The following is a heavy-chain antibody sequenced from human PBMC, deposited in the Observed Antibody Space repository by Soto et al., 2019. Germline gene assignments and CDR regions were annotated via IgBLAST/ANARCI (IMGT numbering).Heavy chain of an antibody. CDR2: IYYSGST. V-gene: IGHV4-30-4*01. Sequence: SETLSLTCTVSGGSISSGDYYWSWIRQPPGKGLEWIGYIYYSGSTYYNPSLKSRVTISVDKSKNQFSLKLSSVTAADTAVYYCARGLGTTVRYYYYGMDVWGQGTTVTVSS. CDR3: ARGLGTTVRYYYYGMDV. D-gene: IGHD4-17*01. CDR1: GGSISSGDYY. J-gene: IGHJ6*02.